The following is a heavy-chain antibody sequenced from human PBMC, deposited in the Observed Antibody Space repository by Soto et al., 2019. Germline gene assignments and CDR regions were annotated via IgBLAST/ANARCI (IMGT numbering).Heavy chain of an antibody. CDR3: ARVYGYYYYYMDV. CDR1: GYSLTDNG. V-gene: IGHV1-8*01. J-gene: IGHJ6*03. Sequence: QAYLEQSGAEVKKPGASVKVSCKASGYSLTDNGITWVRQASGQGLEYVGWISPDSGKTDYAQKFQGRVTMTRDTSINTVYRELSSLRSDDTAVYYCARVYGYYYYYMDVWGKGTTVTVSS. CDR2: ISPDSGKT. D-gene: IGHD2-8*01.